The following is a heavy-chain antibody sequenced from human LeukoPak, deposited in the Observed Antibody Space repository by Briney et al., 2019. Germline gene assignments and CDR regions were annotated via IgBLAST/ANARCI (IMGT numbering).Heavy chain of an antibody. V-gene: IGHV3-23*01. Sequence: GGSLRLSCAASGFTFSSYAVSWVRQAPGKGLEWVSAISGSGGSTYYADSVKGRFTISRDNSKNTLYLQMNSLRAEDTAVYYCAKDCGGYSYGPRGYFDYWGQGTLVTVSS. CDR3: AKDCGGYSYGPRGYFDY. J-gene: IGHJ4*02. D-gene: IGHD5-18*01. CDR1: GFTFSSYA. CDR2: ISGSGGST.